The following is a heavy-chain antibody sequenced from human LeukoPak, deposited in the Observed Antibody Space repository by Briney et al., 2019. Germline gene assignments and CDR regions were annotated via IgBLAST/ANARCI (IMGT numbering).Heavy chain of an antibody. D-gene: IGHD3-16*02. CDR2: ISYDGSNK. V-gene: IGHV3-30*03. CDR1: GFTFSSYG. J-gene: IGHJ4*02. CDR3: ARLSLPYYFDY. Sequence: PGGSLRLSCAASGFTFSSYGMHWVRQAPGKGLEWVAVISYDGSNKYYADSVKGRFTNSRDNSKNTLYLQMNSLRAEDTAVYYCARLSLPYYFDYWGQGTLVTVSS.